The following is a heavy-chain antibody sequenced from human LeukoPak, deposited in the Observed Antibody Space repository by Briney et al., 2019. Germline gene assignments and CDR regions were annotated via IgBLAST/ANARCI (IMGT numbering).Heavy chain of an antibody. CDR2: VLWDGGRT. Sequence: PGRSLRLSCAASAFTPVAYGTGWVRQAPGKGLEWGSGVLWDGGRTGYADSVKGRFTISRDNAKNSLYLQMNSLRAEDTALYYCARHVPAAVGYYFDYWGQGTLVTVSS. V-gene: IGHV3-20*04. D-gene: IGHD2-2*01. CDR1: AFTPVAYG. CDR3: ARHVPAAVGYYFDY. J-gene: IGHJ4*02.